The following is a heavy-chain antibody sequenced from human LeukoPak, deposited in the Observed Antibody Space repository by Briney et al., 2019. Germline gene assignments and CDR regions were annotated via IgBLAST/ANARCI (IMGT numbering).Heavy chain of an antibody. CDR3: ARGYYDSSGYHDAFDI. Sequence: PGGSLRLSCAASGFSFSTYAMHWVRQAPGKGLEWVAVISDDGSNKYYADSVKGRFTISRDNSKNTLYLQMNSLRAEDTAVYYCARGYYDSSGYHDAFDIWGQGTMVTVSS. CDR2: ISDDGSNK. J-gene: IGHJ3*02. CDR1: GFSFSTYA. V-gene: IGHV3-30*04. D-gene: IGHD3-22*01.